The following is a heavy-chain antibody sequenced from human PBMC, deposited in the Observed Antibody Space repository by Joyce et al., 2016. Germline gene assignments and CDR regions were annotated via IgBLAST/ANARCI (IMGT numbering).Heavy chain of an antibody. J-gene: IGHJ6*02. CDR2: IIPFFGAA. D-gene: IGHD1-14*01. CDR1: GGDFSNYT. V-gene: IGHV1-69*12. CDR3: ARGGTSSDHYFFYTLDV. Sequence: QVLLVQSGAAVKRPGSSLRVSCKSSGGDFSNYTVNWVRQAPGQRLEWMGGIIPFFGAAKDAEDFQGIFTVTADQSTRTAYLELSSLTSADTAVYYCARGGTSSDHYFFYTLDVWGPGTTVIVSS.